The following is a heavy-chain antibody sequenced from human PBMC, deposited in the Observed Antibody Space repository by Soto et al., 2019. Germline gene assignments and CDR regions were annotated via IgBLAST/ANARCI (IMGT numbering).Heavy chain of an antibody. Sequence: SVKVSCKASGGTFSSYAISWVRQAPGQGLEWMGGIIPIFGTANYAQKFQGRVTITADESTSTAYMELSSLRSEDTAVYYCARELKGEVGATRRGYDAFDIWGQGTMVTVSS. J-gene: IGHJ3*02. CDR1: GGTFSSYA. CDR2: IIPIFGTA. CDR3: ARELKGEVGATRRGYDAFDI. V-gene: IGHV1-69*13. D-gene: IGHD1-26*01.